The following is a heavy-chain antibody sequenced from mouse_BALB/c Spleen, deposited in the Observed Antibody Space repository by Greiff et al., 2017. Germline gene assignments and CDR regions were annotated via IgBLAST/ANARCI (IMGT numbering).Heavy chain of an antibody. CDR3: TRGGRYAMDY. CDR2: IRLKSNNYAT. CDR1: GFTFSNYW. Sequence: DVKLQESGGGLVQPGGSMKLSCVASGFTFSNYWMNWVRQSPEKGLEWVAEIRLKSNNYATHYAESVKGRFTISRDDSKSSVYLQMNNLRAEDTGIYYCTRGGRYAMDYWGQGTSVTVSS. D-gene: IGHD1-1*02. J-gene: IGHJ4*01. V-gene: IGHV6-6*02.